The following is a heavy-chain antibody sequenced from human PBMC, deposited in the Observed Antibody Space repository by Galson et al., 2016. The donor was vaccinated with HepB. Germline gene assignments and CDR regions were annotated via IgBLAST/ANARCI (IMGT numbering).Heavy chain of an antibody. CDR1: GFTFSDYH. CDR3: AKDWAYDNSGDYARPYYFDG. J-gene: IGHJ4*02. Sequence: SLRLSCAASGFTFSDYHMNWIRQAPGKGLEWISYISSSGNSMLYADSVKGRFTISKDNAKNTLFLQMNSLRVEDTASYHCAKDWAYDNSGDYARPYYFDGWGQGTLVTVSS. D-gene: IGHD3-22*01. CDR2: ISSSGNSM. V-gene: IGHV3-11*01.